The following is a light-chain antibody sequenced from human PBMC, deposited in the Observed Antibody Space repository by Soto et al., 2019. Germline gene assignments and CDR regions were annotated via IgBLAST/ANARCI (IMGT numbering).Light chain of an antibody. V-gene: IGKV3-20*01. Sequence: EIVLTQSPGTLSLSPGERATLSCRASQSVSSSYLAWYQQKPGQGPRLLIYGASSRATGIPDRFSGSGSGTEFTLTISRLEPEDFAVYYCQKYGSSPVFTFGPGTKVDIK. CDR2: GAS. CDR3: QKYGSSPVFT. CDR1: QSVSSSY. J-gene: IGKJ3*01.